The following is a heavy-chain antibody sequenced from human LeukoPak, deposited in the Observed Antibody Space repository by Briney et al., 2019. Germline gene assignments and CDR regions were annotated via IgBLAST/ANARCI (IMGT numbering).Heavy chain of an antibody. CDR3: VRGSKVRGVIPEGEFDY. D-gene: IGHD3-10*01. V-gene: IGHV3-30*03. J-gene: IGHJ4*02. CDR2: ISYDGKKN. Sequence: GGSLRLSCAASGFTFSHFAMHWVRQAPGKGLEWVAVISYDGKKNYYADSVKGRFTLTRDDSANTLSLQMNSLRAEDTAVYYCVRGSKVRGVIPEGEFDYWGQGTLVTVSS. CDR1: GFTFSHFA.